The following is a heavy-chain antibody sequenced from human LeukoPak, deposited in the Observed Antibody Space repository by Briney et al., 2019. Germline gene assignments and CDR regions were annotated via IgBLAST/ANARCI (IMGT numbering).Heavy chain of an antibody. CDR2: ISASGGST. V-gene: IGHV3-23*01. CDR3: AKKSGGVITHFDY. D-gene: IGHD1-14*01. Sequence: GGSLRLSCAASGFTFSRSAMSWVRQVPGKGLEWVSGISASGGSTYYADSVRGRFTISRDNSKNTLYVQMNSLRAEDTAVYYCAKKSGGVITHFDYWGQGTLVTASS. CDR1: GFTFSRSA. J-gene: IGHJ4*02.